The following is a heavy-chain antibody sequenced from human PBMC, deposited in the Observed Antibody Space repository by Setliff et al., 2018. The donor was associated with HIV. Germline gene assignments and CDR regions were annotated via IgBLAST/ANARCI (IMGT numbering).Heavy chain of an antibody. J-gene: IGHJ4*02. V-gene: IGHV4-34*01. D-gene: IGHD6-19*01. CDR1: GGSASGYY. CDR2: IHLSDT. CDR3: ARSSMAGFDY. Sequence: SETLSLTCAVYGGSASGYYWGWIRLSPTKGLEWIGSIHLSDTYYNPSLKSRVTISVDTSKDQFSLKLTSLTAADTAVYYCARSSMAGFDYWGQGKLVTVS.